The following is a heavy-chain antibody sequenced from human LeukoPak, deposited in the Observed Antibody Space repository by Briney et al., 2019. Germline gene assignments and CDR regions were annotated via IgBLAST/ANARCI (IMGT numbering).Heavy chain of an antibody. Sequence: PGESLKISCKASGYSFTNYWIGWVRQMPGKGLEWMGIIYPGDSDTRYSPSFQGQVTISVDKSISTAYLQWSSLKASDTAMYYCARQTRDGSGRRGYSFDFWGQGTLVTVSS. V-gene: IGHV5-51*01. CDR2: IYPGDSDT. J-gene: IGHJ4*02. D-gene: IGHD3-10*01. CDR1: GYSFTNYW. CDR3: ARQTRDGSGRRGYSFDF.